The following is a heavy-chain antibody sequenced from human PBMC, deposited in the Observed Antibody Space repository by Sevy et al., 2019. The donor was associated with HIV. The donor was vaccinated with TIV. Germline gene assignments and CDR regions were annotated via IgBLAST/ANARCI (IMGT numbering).Heavy chain of an antibody. CDR2: IKSKTDGGTT. J-gene: IGHJ5*02. CDR1: GFTFSISW. V-gene: IGHV3-15*01. CDR3: TPDGLFAP. Sequence: AGSLRLSCAASGFTFSISWMSWVLQVPGKGLEWVGRIKSKTDGGTTDYAAPVKGRFTISRDDSKTTLYLRMNNLKTGDTAVSYCTPDGLFAPWGQGTLVTVSS.